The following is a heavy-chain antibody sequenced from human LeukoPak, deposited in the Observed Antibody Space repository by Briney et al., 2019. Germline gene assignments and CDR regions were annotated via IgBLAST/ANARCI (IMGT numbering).Heavy chain of an antibody. Sequence: PGGSLRLSCAASGFTFSSYGMSWVRQAPGKGLEWVSYISGSGATISYADSVKGRFTISRDNAKNSLYLQINSLRVDDTAVYYCAREVAIVGAAGWYFDLWGRGTLVTVSS. CDR1: GFTFSSYG. V-gene: IGHV3-48*04. D-gene: IGHD1-26*01. CDR3: AREVAIVGAAGWYFDL. CDR2: ISGSGATI. J-gene: IGHJ2*01.